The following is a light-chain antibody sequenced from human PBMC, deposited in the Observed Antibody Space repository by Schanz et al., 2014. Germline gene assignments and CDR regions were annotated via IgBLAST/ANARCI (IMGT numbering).Light chain of an antibody. CDR3: AAWDDSLNGWV. J-gene: IGLJ3*02. CDR2: DVT. Sequence: QSALTQPASVSGSPGQSITISCTGTSSDVGGYNYVSWYQQHPGKAPKLMIYDVTKRPSGVPDRFSGSKSGTSASLAISGLQSEDEADYYCAAWDDSLNGWVFGGGTKVTVL. V-gene: IGLV2-14*03. CDR1: SSDVGGYNY.